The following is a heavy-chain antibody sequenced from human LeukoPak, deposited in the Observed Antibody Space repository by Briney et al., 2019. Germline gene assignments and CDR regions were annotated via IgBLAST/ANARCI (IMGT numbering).Heavy chain of an antibody. V-gene: IGHV1-2*06. CDR2: INPNSGGT. CDR1: GYTLTAYY. D-gene: IGHD6-6*01. J-gene: IGHJ1*01. Sequence: ASVKVSCRASGYTLTAYYMHWVRQAPGQGLEWMGRINPNSGGTNYAQKFQGRVNMTRDTSISTAYMDLNRQTSDNTAVYFCARDDYSRSPGDFQHWGQGTLVTVSS. CDR3: ARDDYSRSPGDFQH.